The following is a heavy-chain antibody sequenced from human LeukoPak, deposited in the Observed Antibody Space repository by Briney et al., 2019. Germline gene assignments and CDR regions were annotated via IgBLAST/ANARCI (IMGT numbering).Heavy chain of an antibody. CDR3: AKEPSYIWGTYRYTDYFDY. CDR2: ISTSGTTI. J-gene: IGHJ4*02. Sequence: PGGSLRLSCAASGFTFSSYSMNWVRQAPGKGLEWVSYISTSGTTIDYADSVKGRFTISRDNAKNSLYLQMSSLRAEDTAVYYCAKEPSYIWGTYRYTDYFDYWGQGTLVTVSS. V-gene: IGHV3-48*04. CDR1: GFTFSSYS. D-gene: IGHD3-16*02.